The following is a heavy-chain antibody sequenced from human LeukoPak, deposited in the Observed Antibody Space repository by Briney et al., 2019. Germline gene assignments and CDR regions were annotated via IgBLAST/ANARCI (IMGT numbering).Heavy chain of an antibody. Sequence: GASVKVSCKASGYTFTSYCMHWVRQAPGQGLEWMGINNPSSGTTSYAQKFQGRVTMTRDTSTSTVYMELSSLTSEDTAVYFCARDRGLLYGSSGCLDYWGQGTLVTVSS. CDR1: GYTFTSYC. J-gene: IGHJ4*02. CDR2: NNPSSGTT. CDR3: ARDRGLLYGSSGCLDY. V-gene: IGHV1-46*01. D-gene: IGHD6-19*01.